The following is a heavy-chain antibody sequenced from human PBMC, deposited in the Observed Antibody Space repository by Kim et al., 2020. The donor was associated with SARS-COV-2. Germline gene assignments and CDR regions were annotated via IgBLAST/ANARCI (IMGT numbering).Heavy chain of an antibody. CDR2: ISSNGGST. Sequence: GGSLRLSCSASGFTFSSYAMHWVRQAPGKGLEYVSAISSNGGSTYYADSVKGRFTISRDNSKNTLYLQMSSLRAEDTAVYYCVVPAAPDIRQYYYYYGMDVWGQGTTVTVSS. CDR3: VVPAAPDIRQYYYYYGMDV. CDR1: GFTFSSYA. D-gene: IGHD2-2*01. J-gene: IGHJ6*02. V-gene: IGHV3-64D*06.